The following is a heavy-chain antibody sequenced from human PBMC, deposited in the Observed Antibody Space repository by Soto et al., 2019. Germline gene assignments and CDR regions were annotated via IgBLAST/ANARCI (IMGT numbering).Heavy chain of an antibody. Sequence: GGSLRLSCAASGFTFSSYAMSWVRQAPGKGLEWVSAISGSGGSTYYADSVKGRFTISRDNSENTLYLQMNSLRAEDTAVYYCAKDLPYYDILTGYSYSFDYWGQGTLVTVSS. CDR2: ISGSGGST. CDR3: AKDLPYYDILTGYSYSFDY. D-gene: IGHD3-9*01. J-gene: IGHJ4*02. V-gene: IGHV3-23*01. CDR1: GFTFSSYA.